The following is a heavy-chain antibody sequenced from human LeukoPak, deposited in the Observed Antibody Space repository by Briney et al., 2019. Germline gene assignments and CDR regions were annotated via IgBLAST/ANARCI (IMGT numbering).Heavy chain of an antibody. CDR1: GFSFTNAW. J-gene: IGHJ4*02. Sequence: GGSLRLSCAASGFSFTNAWMSWVRQAPGKGLEWIGRVKSNAEGGTTHYAAPVKGRFIISRDDSKNTLYLQMNSLKTEDTGVYYCTTTGVEYYYDXSGYIYWGQGAQVTVSS. CDR3: TTTGVEYYYDXSGYIY. CDR2: VKSNAEGGTT. D-gene: IGHD3-22*01. V-gene: IGHV3-15*01.